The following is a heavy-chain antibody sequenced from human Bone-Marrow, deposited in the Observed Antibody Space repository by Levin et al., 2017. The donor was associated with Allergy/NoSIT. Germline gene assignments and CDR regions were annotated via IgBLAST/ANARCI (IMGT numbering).Heavy chain of an antibody. CDR2: INPNSGGT. CDR1: GYTFTGYY. D-gene: IGHD2-15*01. Sequence: RASVKVSCKASGYTFTGYYMHWVRQAPGQGLEWMGRINPNSGGTNYAQKFQGRVTMSRDTSISTAYMELSRLRSDDTAVYYCARDREYCSGGSCYPAHDAFDIWGQGTMVTVSS. V-gene: IGHV1-2*06. CDR3: ARDREYCSGGSCYPAHDAFDI. J-gene: IGHJ3*02.